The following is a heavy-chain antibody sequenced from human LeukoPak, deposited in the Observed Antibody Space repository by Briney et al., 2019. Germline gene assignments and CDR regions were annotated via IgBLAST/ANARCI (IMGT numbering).Heavy chain of an antibody. D-gene: IGHD3-10*01. V-gene: IGHV3-66*02. CDR1: GFTVSSNY. J-gene: IGHJ5*02. Sequence: GGSLRLSCAASGFTVSSNYMSWVRQAPGKGLEGGSVIYSGGSTYYADSVKGRFTISRDNSKNTLYLQMNSLRAEDTAVYYCARVPRESNWFDPWGQGTLVTVSS. CDR2: IYSGGST. CDR3: ARVPRESNWFDP.